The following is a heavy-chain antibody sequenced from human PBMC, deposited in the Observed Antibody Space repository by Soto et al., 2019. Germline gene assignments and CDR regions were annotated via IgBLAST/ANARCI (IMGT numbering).Heavy chain of an antibody. CDR3: LKGIVVVPDDFDY. CDR1: GFTFSSYA. J-gene: IGHJ4*02. D-gene: IGHD2-2*01. Sequence: GGSLRLSCSASGFTFSSYAMHWVRQAPGKGLEYVSAISSNGGSTYYADSVKGRFTISRDNSKNTLYLQMSSLRAEDTAVYYCLKGIVVVPDDFDYWGQGTLVTVSS. V-gene: IGHV3-64D*06. CDR2: ISSNGGST.